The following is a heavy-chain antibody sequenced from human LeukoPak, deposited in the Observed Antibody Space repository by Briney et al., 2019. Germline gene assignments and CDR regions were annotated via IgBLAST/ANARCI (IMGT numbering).Heavy chain of an antibody. CDR1: GFTFSSYS. Sequence: PGGSLRLSCAASGFTFSSYSMNWVRQAPGKGLEWVSYISASSSVIYYADSVKGRFTISRDNSKNSLYLQMNSLRAEDTAVYYCARPKIPASQDFDYWGQGTLVSVSS. CDR2: ISASSSVI. V-gene: IGHV3-48*01. J-gene: IGHJ4*02. D-gene: IGHD2-2*01. CDR3: ARPKIPASQDFDY.